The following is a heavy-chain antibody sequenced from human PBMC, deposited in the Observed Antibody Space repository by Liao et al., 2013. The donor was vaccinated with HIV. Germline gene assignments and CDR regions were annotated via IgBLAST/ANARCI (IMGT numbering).Heavy chain of an antibody. D-gene: IGHD3-22*01. CDR2: IYYSGST. CDR1: GGSISSYY. CDR3: ARAWLLSWFDP. J-gene: IGHJ5*02. V-gene: IGHV4-59*01. Sequence: QVQLQESGPGLVKPSETLSLTCTVSGGSISSYYWSWIRQPPGKGLEWIGYIYYSGSTNYNPSLKSRVTISVDTSKNQFSLKLSSVTAADTAVYYCARAWLLSWFDPGPGNPGHRLL.